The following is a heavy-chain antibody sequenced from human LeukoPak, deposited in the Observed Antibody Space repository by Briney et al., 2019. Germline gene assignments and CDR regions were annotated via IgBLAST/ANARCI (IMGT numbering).Heavy chain of an antibody. Sequence: SVKVSCKASGGTFSSYAISWVRQAPGQGLEWMGGIIPIFGTANYAQKFQGRVTITADESTSTAYMELSSLRSEDTAAYYCARDVVPAATFQGFDPWGQGTLVTVSS. V-gene: IGHV1-69*01. CDR1: GGTFSSYA. D-gene: IGHD2-2*01. J-gene: IGHJ5*02. CDR2: IIPIFGTA. CDR3: ARDVVPAATFQGFDP.